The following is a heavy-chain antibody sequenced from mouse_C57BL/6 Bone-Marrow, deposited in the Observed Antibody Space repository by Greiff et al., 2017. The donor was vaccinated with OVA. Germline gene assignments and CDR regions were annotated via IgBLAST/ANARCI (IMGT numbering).Heavy chain of an antibody. CDR3: ARRYEYDGGGDY. Sequence: QVQLQQPGAELVKPGASVKLSCKASGYTFTSYWMHWVKQRPGQGLEWIGMIHPNSGSTNYNEKFKSKATLTVDKSSSTAYMQLSSLTSEDSAVYYCARRYEYDGGGDYWGQGTTLTVSS. CDR2: IHPNSGST. V-gene: IGHV1-64*01. D-gene: IGHD2-4*01. J-gene: IGHJ2*01. CDR1: GYTFTSYW.